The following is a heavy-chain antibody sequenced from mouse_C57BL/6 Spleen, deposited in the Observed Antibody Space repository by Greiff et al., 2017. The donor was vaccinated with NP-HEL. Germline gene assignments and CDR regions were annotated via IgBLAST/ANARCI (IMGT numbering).Heavy chain of an antibody. D-gene: IGHD1-1*01. CDR1: GYTFTSYW. CDR3: ARRGSSYAMDY. J-gene: IGHJ4*01. V-gene: IGHV1-61*01. Sequence: QVQLKQPGAELVRPGSSVKLSCKASGYTFTSYWLDWVKQRPGQGLQWIGNISPSDSETPYNQQLKDQATLTVDKSSITAYMQLSSLTPDHATVYYCARRGSSYAMDYWGQGTSVTVSS. CDR2: ISPSDSET.